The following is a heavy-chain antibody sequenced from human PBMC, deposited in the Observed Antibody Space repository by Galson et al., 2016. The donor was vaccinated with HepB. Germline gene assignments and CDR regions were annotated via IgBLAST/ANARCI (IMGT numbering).Heavy chain of an antibody. V-gene: IGHV6-1*01. CDR1: GDSVSSNSAA. CDR2: TYYRSKWYN. CDR3: ARDLREALAGTGYYYYGLDV. D-gene: IGHD6-19*01. Sequence: CAISGDSVSSNSAAWNWIRQSPSRGLEWLGRTYYRSKWYNEYAVSVKSRITINPDTSKNQFSLQLNSVTPEDTAVHYCARDLREALAGTGYYYYGLDVWGQGTLVTVSS. J-gene: IGHJ6*02.